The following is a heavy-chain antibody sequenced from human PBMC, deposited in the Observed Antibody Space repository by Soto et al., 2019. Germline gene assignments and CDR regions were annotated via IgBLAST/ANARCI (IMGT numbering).Heavy chain of an antibody. V-gene: IGHV3-48*01. CDR2: ISSSSSTI. D-gene: IGHD3-3*01. Sequence: GGSLRLSCAASGFTFSSYSMNWVRQAPGKGLEWVSYISSSSSTIYYADSVKGRFTISRDNAKNSLYLQMNSLRAEDTAVYYCARVHDFWSGYYTGIERGYFDYWGQGTLVTVSS. J-gene: IGHJ4*02. CDR3: ARVHDFWSGYYTGIERGYFDY. CDR1: GFTFSSYS.